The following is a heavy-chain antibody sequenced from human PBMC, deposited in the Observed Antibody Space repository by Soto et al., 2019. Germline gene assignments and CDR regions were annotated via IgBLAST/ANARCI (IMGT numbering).Heavy chain of an antibody. J-gene: IGHJ6*02. CDR3: ARVGSSGSADYYYYYYGMDV. CDR2: IIPIFGTA. D-gene: IGHD6-19*01. CDR1: GGTFSSCA. V-gene: IGHV1-69*13. Sequence: ASVKVSCKASGGTFSSCASSWVRQAPGQGLEWMGGIIPIFGTANYAQKFQGRVTITADESTSTAYMELSSLRSEDTAVYYCARVGSSGSADYYYYYYGMDVWGQGTTVTVSS.